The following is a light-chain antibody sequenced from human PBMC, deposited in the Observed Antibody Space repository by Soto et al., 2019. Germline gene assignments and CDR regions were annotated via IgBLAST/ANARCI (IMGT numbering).Light chain of an antibody. Sequence: DIQLTHSPPTLSASLRDSITITFRASQTISTWMAWYQQKPGKAPKLLVYDASTLQSGVASRFSGSGSGTEFTLIISGLQPDDSATYYCQQSYSTPLFGGGTKVDI. V-gene: IGKV1-5*01. CDR3: QQSYSTPL. CDR1: QTISTW. J-gene: IGKJ4*01. CDR2: DAS.